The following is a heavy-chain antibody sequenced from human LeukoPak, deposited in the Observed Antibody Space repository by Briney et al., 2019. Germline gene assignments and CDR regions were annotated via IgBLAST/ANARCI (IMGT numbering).Heavy chain of an antibody. CDR3: ARDQRGYSYVSWDY. V-gene: IGHV3-30*04. CDR2: VSYDGSNK. J-gene: IGHJ4*02. D-gene: IGHD5-18*01. Sequence: GGSLRLSCVASGFTFSSYAMHWVRQAPGKGLEWVAVVSYDGSNKYYADSMKGRFTISRDNAKNTLFLQMNSLRPEDTAVYYCARDQRGYSYVSWDYWGQGTLVTVSS. CDR1: GFTFSSYA.